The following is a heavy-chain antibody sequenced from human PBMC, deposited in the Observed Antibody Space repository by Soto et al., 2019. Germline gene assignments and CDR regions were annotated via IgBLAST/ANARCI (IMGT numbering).Heavy chain of an antibody. CDR2: ISGSGGST. Sequence: HPGGSLRLSCAASGFTFSSYAMSGVRQAPGKGLEWVSAISGSGGSTYYADSVKGRFTISRDNSKNTLYLQMNSLRAEDTAVYYCAKEEAYYYDSSGYYHYWGQGTLVTVSS. J-gene: IGHJ4*02. CDR1: GFTFSSYA. V-gene: IGHV3-23*01. CDR3: AKEEAYYYDSSGYYHY. D-gene: IGHD3-22*01.